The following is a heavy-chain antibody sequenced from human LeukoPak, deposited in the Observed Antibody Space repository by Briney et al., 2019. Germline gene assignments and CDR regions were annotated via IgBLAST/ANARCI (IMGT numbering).Heavy chain of an antibody. D-gene: IGHD6-19*01. V-gene: IGHV3-11*01. CDR2: ISSSGSTI. Sequence: GGSLRLSCAASGFTFSSYAMSWIRQAPGKGLEWVSYISSSGSTIYYADSVKGRFTISRDNAKNSLYLQMNSLRAEDTAVYYCARDRGVAVAGTGYFDYWGQGTLVTVSS. J-gene: IGHJ4*02. CDR1: GFTFSSYA. CDR3: ARDRGVAVAGTGYFDY.